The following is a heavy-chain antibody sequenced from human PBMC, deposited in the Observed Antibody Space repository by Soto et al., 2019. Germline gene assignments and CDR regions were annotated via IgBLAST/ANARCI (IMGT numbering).Heavy chain of an antibody. CDR3: AKDLYGSETYTYYCGMDV. CDR2: ISYDGSNR. Sequence: GGSLILSCEASGGTFSRFGMHWVRQAPGKGLEWVAVISYDGSNRFYADSVKGRFTISRDNSKNTLYLQMNSLRPEDTAVYYCAKDLYGSETYTYYCGMDVWGQGTTVTVSS. D-gene: IGHD3-10*01. J-gene: IGHJ6*02. CDR1: GGTFSRFG. V-gene: IGHV3-30*18.